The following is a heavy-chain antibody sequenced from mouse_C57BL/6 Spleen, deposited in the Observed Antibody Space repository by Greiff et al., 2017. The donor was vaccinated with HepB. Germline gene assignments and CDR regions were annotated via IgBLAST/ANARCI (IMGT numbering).Heavy chain of an antibody. D-gene: IGHD4-1*02. Sequence: EVKVVESGGGLVKPGGSLKLSCAASGFTFSSYAMSWVRQTPEKRLEWVATISDGGSYTYYPDNVKGRFTISRDNAKNNLYLQMSHLKSEDTAMYYCARGNWDVGFAYWGQGTLVTVSA. V-gene: IGHV5-4*03. J-gene: IGHJ3*01. CDR3: ARGNWDVGFAY. CDR1: GFTFSSYA. CDR2: ISDGGSYT.